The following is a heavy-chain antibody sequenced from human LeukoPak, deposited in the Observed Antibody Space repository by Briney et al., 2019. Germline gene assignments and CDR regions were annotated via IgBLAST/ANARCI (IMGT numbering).Heavy chain of an antibody. J-gene: IGHJ4*02. CDR3: SRENGAFSPFGY. V-gene: IGHV4-4*02. CDR2: ISLTGLT. CDR1: GGSISNTNW. D-gene: IGHD2-8*01. Sequence: PSGTLSLTCGVSGGSISNTNWWSWVRQPPGQGLEWIGEISLTGLTHYNPSLESRVTVSLDKSKNQLSLNLTSVTATDTAVYYCSRENGAFSPFGYWGQGTLVTVLS.